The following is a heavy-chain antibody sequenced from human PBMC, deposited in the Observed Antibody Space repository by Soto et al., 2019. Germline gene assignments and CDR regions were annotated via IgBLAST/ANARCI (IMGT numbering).Heavy chain of an antibody. J-gene: IGHJ6*02. D-gene: IGHD6-19*01. CDR1: GGSMSSSNW. CDR3: ARGIEGWYQGRYYYGMDV. Sequence: TLSLTCTVSGGSMSSSNWWNWVRQPPGKGLEWIGETHHSGRTNYNPSLKSRVTISVDTSKNQFSPKLSSVTAADTAVYYCARGIEGWYQGRYYYGMDVWGQGTTVTVSS. CDR2: THHSGRT. V-gene: IGHV4-4*02.